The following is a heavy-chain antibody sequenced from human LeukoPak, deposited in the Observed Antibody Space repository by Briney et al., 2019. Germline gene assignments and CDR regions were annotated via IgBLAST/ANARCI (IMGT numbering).Heavy chain of an antibody. CDR2: IYYSGST. D-gene: IGHD3-10*01. CDR1: GGSISSSSYY. J-gene: IGHJ5*02. V-gene: IGHV4-39*07. Sequence: PSETLSLTCTVSGGSISSSSYYWGWIRQPPGKGLEWIGSIYYSGSTYYNPSLKSRVTISVDTSKNQFSLKLSSVTAADTAVYYCARESDSWFGDLDPWGQGTLVTVSS. CDR3: ARESDSWFGDLDP.